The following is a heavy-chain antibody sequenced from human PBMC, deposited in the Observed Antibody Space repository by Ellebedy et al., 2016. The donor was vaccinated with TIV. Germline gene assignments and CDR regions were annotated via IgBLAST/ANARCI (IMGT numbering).Heavy chain of an antibody. CDR3: ARRGFDI. CDR1: GFTFSSYA. CDR2: ISYDGSNK. V-gene: IGHV3-30-3*01. J-gene: IGHJ3*02. Sequence: GESLKISXAASGFTFSSYAMHWVRQAPGKGLEWVAVISYDGSNKYYADSVKGRFTIPRDNSKNTLYLQMNSLRAEDTAVYYCARRGFDIWGQGTMVTVSS.